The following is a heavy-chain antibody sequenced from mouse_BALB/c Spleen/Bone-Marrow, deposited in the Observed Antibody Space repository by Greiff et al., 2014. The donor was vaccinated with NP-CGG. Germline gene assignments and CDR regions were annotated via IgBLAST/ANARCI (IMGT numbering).Heavy chain of an antibody. CDR3: ARATTAGFAY. CDR1: GYTFTDYN. V-gene: IGHV1S29*02. J-gene: IGHJ3*01. CDR2: IYPYNGGT. Sequence: EVQLQQSGPELVKPGASVKISCKASGYTFTDYNMHWVKQSHGKSLEWIGYIYPYNGGTGYNQKFKNKATLTVDNSSSTAYMELRGLTSEDSAVYYCARATTAGFAYWGQGTLVTVPA. D-gene: IGHD1-2*01.